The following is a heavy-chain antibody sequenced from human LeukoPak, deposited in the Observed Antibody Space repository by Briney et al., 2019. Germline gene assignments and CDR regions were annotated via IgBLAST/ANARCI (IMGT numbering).Heavy chain of an antibody. CDR2: INHTGST. V-gene: IGHV4-34*01. J-gene: IGHJ4*02. D-gene: IGHD6-19*01. Sequence: PSETLSLTCVVYRGSFSGYYWSWIRQPPGKGLEGIGEINHTGSTNYNPSRESRVTISVDTSKNQFSLKLSSVTAADTAVYYCARDGSGWSRAPRNWGQGTLVTVSS. CDR1: RGSFSGYY. CDR3: ARDGSGWSRAPRN.